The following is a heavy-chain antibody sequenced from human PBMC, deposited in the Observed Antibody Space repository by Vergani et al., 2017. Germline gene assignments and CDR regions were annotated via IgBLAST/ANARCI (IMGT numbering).Heavy chain of an antibody. CDR1: GGTFSSYA. J-gene: IGHJ6*02. Sequence: QVQLVQSGAEVKKPGSSVKVSCKASGGTFSSYAISWVRQAPGQGLEWMGGIIPIFGTANYAQKFQGRVTITADEYTSTAYMELSSLRSEDTAVYYCARPEDGSGSYSYYYYYYGMDVWGQGTTVTVSS. CDR2: IIPIFGTA. D-gene: IGHD3-10*01. V-gene: IGHV1-69*12. CDR3: ARPEDGSGSYSYYYYYYGMDV.